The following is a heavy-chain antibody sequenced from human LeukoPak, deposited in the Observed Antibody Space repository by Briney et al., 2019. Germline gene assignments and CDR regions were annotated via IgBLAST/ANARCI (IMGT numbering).Heavy chain of an antibody. J-gene: IGHJ4*02. D-gene: IGHD3-22*01. CDR1: GFTFSDYY. Sequence: PGGSLRLSCAASGFTFSDYYMSWIRQAPGKGLEWVSCISSSGSTIYYADSVKGRFTISRDNAKNSLYLQMNSLRAEDTAVYYCARVSNYYDSSGYFDYWGQGTLVTVSS. CDR2: ISSSGSTI. CDR3: ARVSNYYDSSGYFDY. V-gene: IGHV3-11*01.